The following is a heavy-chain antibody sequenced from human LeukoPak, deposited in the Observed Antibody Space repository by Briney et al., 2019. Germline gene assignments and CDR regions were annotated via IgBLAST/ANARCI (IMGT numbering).Heavy chain of an antibody. J-gene: IGHJ4*02. D-gene: IGHD4-23*01. CDR2: IYYSGST. V-gene: IGHV4-30-4*01. CDR1: GGSISSGDYY. Sequence: PSQTLSLTCTVSGGSISSGDYYWSWIRQPPGKGLEWIGYIYYSGSTYYNPSLKSRVTISVDTSKNQFSLKLTSVTAADTAVYYCARLGIEDYGGNSPYFDYWGQGTLVTVSS. CDR3: ARLGIEDYGGNSPYFDY.